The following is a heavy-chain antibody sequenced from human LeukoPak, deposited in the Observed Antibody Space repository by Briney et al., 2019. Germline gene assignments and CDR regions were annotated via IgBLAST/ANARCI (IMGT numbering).Heavy chain of an antibody. D-gene: IGHD2-2*01. V-gene: IGHV3-74*01. CDR1: GFTLSGYW. CDR3: TRVGYCATTSCRTAFDI. CDR2: INSDGSTT. J-gene: IGHJ3*02. Sequence: PGGSLRLSCAASGFTLSGYWMHWVRQAPGKGLAWVSRINSDGSTTSYADSVKGRFTISRDNAKNTLYLQMNSLRAEDTAVYFCTRVGYCATTSCRTAFDIWGQGTTVTVS.